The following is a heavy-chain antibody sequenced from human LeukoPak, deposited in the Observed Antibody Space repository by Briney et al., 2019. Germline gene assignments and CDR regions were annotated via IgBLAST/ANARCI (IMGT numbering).Heavy chain of an antibody. V-gene: IGHV3-30*02. J-gene: IGHJ4*02. Sequence: GGSLRLSCAASGFTFSSYGMHWVRQAPGKGLEWVAFIRYDGSNKYYADSLKGRFTISRDNSKNTLYLQMNSLRAEDTAVYYCAKGLGDYYFDYWGQGTLVTVSS. CDR2: IRYDGSNK. CDR1: GFTFSSYG. CDR3: AKGLGDYYFDY. D-gene: IGHD2-21*02.